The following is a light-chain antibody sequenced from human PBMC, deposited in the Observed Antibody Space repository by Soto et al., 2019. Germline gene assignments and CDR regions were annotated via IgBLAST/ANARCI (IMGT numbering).Light chain of an antibody. CDR3: GTWDSSLSAVV. CDR1: SSNIENNY. CDR2: DNN. Sequence: QSVLTQPPSVSAAPGQRVTISCSGSSSNIENNYVSWYRQLPGTAPQLLIDDNNSRPSGIPDRFSGSKSGTSATLGITGLQTGDEADYYCGTWDSSLSAVVFGGGTKLTVL. J-gene: IGLJ2*01. V-gene: IGLV1-51*01.